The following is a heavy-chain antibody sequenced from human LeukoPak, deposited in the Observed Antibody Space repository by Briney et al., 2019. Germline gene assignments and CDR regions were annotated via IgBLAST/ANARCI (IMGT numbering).Heavy chain of an antibody. CDR1: GGSISSNNYF. CDR3: ARGHRIAAAYPGY. V-gene: IGHV4-39*07. D-gene: IGHD6-13*01. Sequence: SETLSLTCTVSGGSISSNNYFWGWIRQPPGKGLEWIGSIYDSGSTYYNPSLKSRVTISVDTSKNQFSLKLSSVTAADTAVYYCARGHRIAAAYPGYWGQGTLVTVSS. CDR2: IYDSGST. J-gene: IGHJ4*02.